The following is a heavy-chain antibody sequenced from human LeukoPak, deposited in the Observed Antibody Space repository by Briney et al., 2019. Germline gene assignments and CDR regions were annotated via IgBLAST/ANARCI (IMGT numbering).Heavy chain of an antibody. CDR2: INPNSGGT. CDR3: ARSKYDVLTGSPDY. Sequence: GASVTVSCKASGYNFAGFYMHWVRQAPGHGLEWMGWINPNSGGTNYAQTFQGRVTVTSDTNMSTAYMELTRLTSDDSAMYYCARSKYDVLTGSPDYWGQGTLVTVSS. D-gene: IGHD3-9*01. CDR1: GYNFAGFY. V-gene: IGHV1-2*02. J-gene: IGHJ4*02.